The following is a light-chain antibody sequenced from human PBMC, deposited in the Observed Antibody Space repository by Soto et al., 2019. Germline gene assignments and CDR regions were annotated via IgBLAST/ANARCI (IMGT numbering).Light chain of an antibody. CDR1: SSDVGGYNY. CDR3: SSYTITTALV. Sequence: QSALTQPASVSGSPGQSITISCTGTSSDVGGYNYVSWYQQHPGKAPKLMIYEVSTRPSGVSNRFSGSKSANTASLTISGLKAEDEAEYYCSSYTITTALVFGTGTKLTVL. CDR2: EVS. J-gene: IGLJ1*01. V-gene: IGLV2-14*01.